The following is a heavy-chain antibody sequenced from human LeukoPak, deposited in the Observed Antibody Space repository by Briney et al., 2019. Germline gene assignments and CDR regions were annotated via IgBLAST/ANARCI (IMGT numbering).Heavy chain of an antibody. Sequence: SETLSLTCTVSGGSISSSYWSWIRQPPGKGLEWIGNIYYSGSTNYNPSLKSRVTISVDTSKTQFSLKLSSMTAADTAVYYCARVPTAKSYYDSSASYYNAFDIWGQGTMVTVSS. D-gene: IGHD3-22*01. J-gene: IGHJ3*02. CDR2: IYYSGST. CDR3: ARVPTAKSYYDSSASYYNAFDI. V-gene: IGHV4-59*12. CDR1: GGSISSSY.